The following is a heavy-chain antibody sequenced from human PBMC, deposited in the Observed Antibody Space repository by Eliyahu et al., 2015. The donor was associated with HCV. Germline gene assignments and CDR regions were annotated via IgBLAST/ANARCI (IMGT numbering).Heavy chain of an antibody. CDR1: XFTFXDYA. D-gene: IGHD3-10*01. CDR2: ISWDGSST. Sequence: EVHLVQSGGVVVQPGGSLRLSCAASXFTFXDYAMHWVRQTPGKGLGWVSFISWDGSSTYYADSVKGRFTISRDNSKNSLNLQMKSLRADDTALYYCAKDMGLKGEALNYYFDYWGQGTLVTVSS. CDR3: AKDMGLKGEALNYYFDY. V-gene: IGHV3-43D*03. J-gene: IGHJ4*02.